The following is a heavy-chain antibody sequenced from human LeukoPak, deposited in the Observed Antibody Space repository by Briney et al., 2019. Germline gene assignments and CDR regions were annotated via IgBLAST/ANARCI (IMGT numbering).Heavy chain of an antibody. CDR1: GYSFTSYW. J-gene: IGHJ4*02. V-gene: IGHV5-51*01. D-gene: IGHD4-17*01. CDR3: ARLPPNYGDYNPFDY. CDR2: IYPGDSDT. Sequence: GESLKISCQGSGYSFTSYWIGWVRQMPGKGLEWMGIIYPGDSDTRYSPSFQGQVTISADKSISTAYLQWSSLKASDTAMYYCARLPPNYGDYNPFDYWGQGTLVTVSS.